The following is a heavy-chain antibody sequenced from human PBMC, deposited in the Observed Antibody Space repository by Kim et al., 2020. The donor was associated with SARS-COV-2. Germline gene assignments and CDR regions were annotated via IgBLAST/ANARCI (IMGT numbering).Heavy chain of an antibody. J-gene: IGHJ5*02. CDR3: ARHGPRSYSSSWYFWFDP. V-gene: IGHV5-51*01. Sequence: GESLKISCKGSGYSFTSYWIGWVRQMPGKGLEWMGIIYPGDSDTRYSPSFQGQVTISADKSISTAYLQWSSLKASDTAMYYCARHGPRSYSSSWYFWFDPWGQGTLVAVSS. CDR2: IYPGDSDT. CDR1: GYSFTSYW. D-gene: IGHD6-13*01.